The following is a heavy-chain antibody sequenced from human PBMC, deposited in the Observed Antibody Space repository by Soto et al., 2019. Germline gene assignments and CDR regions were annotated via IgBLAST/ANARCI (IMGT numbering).Heavy chain of an antibody. CDR2: IYYSGST. J-gene: IGHJ4*02. D-gene: IGHD6-13*01. CDR3: ARESSSWYCFDY. CDR1: GRSISTGDYY. V-gene: IGHV4-31*03. Sequence: TPSLNFTVSGRSISTGDYYLSWIRQHPGKGLEWIGYIYYSGSTYYNPSLKSRVTISVDTSKNQFSLKLSSVTAADTAVYYCARESSSWYCFDYWGQGTLVTVSS.